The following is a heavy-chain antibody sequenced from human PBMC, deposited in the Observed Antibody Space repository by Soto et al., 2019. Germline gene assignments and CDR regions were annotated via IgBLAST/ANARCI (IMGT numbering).Heavy chain of an antibody. Sequence: ESGGGLVQPGGSLRLSCAASGFTFSSYSMNWVRQAPGKGLEWVSYISSSSSTIYYADSVKGRFTISRDNAKNSLYLQMNSLRDEDTAVYYCARVKRFLEWLEATYYYYYGMDVWGQGTTVTVSS. J-gene: IGHJ6*02. D-gene: IGHD3-3*01. CDR3: ARVKRFLEWLEATYYYYYGMDV. CDR2: ISSSSSTI. V-gene: IGHV3-48*02. CDR1: GFTFSSYS.